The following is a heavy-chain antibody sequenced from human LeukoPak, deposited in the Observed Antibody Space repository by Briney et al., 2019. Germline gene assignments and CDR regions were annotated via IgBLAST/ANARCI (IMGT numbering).Heavy chain of an antibody. V-gene: IGHV1-2*02. Sequence: GASVKVSCKASGYTFTDYYMYWVRQAPGQGLEWMGWINANSGVTNYPQKFQGRVTMTRDTSITTAYMELQSLRSDDTAVFYCARGPFRNVDTAMIASRFDPWGQGTLVTVSS. J-gene: IGHJ5*02. CDR2: INANSGVT. D-gene: IGHD5-18*01. CDR1: GYTFTDYY. CDR3: ARGPFRNVDTAMIASRFDP.